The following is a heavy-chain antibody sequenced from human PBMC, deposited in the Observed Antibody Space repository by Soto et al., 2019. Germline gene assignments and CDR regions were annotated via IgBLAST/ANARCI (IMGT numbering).Heavy chain of an antibody. CDR3: AKEKTSSTYDGLDV. V-gene: IGHV3-23*01. Sequence: EVQLLESGGGLIHPGGSLRLSCAGSGFTFSDYGMSWVRQAPGKGLEWVSGITWGGSAYYAESVRGRFIISRDSSKNTLYVQMNSLRAEDTAIYYCAKEKTSSTYDGLDVWGQGTPVTVS. CDR1: GFTFSDYG. J-gene: IGHJ6*02. CDR2: ITWGGSA.